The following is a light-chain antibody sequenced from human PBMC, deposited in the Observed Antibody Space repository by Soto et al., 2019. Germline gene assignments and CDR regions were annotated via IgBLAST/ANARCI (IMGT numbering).Light chain of an antibody. CDR2: DVT. CDR3: SSYTSSTTLGV. V-gene: IGLV2-14*01. CDR1: GSDVGGHNY. J-gene: IGLJ1*01. Sequence: QSALTQPASVSGSPGQSFTISCTETGSDVGGHNYVSWYQQHPGTAPKPLIYDVTNRPSGVSNRFSGSKSGNTASLTISGLQAEAEADYYCSSYTSSTTLGVFGTGTKVTVL.